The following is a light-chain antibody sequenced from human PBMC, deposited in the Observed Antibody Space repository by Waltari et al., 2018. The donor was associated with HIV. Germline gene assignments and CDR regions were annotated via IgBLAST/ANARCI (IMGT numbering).Light chain of an antibody. CDR3: TAWDDSLSGVV. Sequence: QSVLTQPPSASGTPGQRVTISCSGRRSNIGSKYVYWYQQLPGTAPKLLIYRNNQRPSGVPDRFSGSKSGTSASLAISGLRSEDEADYHCTAWDDSLSGVVFGGGTKLTVL. J-gene: IGLJ2*01. CDR1: RSNIGSKY. CDR2: RNN. V-gene: IGLV1-47*01.